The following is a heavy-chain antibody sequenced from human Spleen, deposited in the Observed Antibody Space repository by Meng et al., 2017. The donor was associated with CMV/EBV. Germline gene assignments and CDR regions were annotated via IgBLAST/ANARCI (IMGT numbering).Heavy chain of an antibody. J-gene: IGHJ3*01. CDR2: ITGDSTYK. Sequence: GGSLRLSCAASGFAFNNYAMTWVRQAPGKGLEWVSSITGDSTYKHYADSLKGRFTISRDNAKNSLYLQMNSLRAEDTAVYYCARDSDDYDFWSAYYTDAFDFWGQGTMVTVSS. D-gene: IGHD3-3*01. CDR3: ARDSDDYDFWSAYYTDAFDF. CDR1: GFAFNNYA. V-gene: IGHV3-21*01.